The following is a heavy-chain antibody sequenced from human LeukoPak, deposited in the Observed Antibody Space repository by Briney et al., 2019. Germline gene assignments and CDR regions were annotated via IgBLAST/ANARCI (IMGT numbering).Heavy chain of an antibody. J-gene: IGHJ4*02. D-gene: IGHD6-19*01. Sequence: ASVKVSCKASGYTFTNYYIHWMRQAPGQGLEWMGIINPSGGSPSYESEFQGRVTMTMDTSTSTVYMELSSLRSEETAVYYCAREREFGSGSYYFDYWGQGTLVTVSS. V-gene: IGHV1-46*01. CDR1: GYTFTNYY. CDR3: AREREFGSGSYYFDY. CDR2: INPSGGSP.